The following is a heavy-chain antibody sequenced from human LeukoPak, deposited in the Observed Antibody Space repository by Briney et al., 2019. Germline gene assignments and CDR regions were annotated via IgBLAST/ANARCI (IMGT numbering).Heavy chain of an antibody. J-gene: IGHJ4*01. D-gene: IGHD2-2*01. CDR3: AKDRTRFYY. Sequence: PGGSLRLSCAASGFTLSSYEMSWVRQAPGKGLEWVANIKEDGSETYYVDSVKGRFTISRDNAKNSLYLQMSSLRAEDTAVYYCAKDRTRFYYWGQGTLVTVSS. V-gene: IGHV3-7*01. CDR1: GFTLSSYE. CDR2: IKEDGSET.